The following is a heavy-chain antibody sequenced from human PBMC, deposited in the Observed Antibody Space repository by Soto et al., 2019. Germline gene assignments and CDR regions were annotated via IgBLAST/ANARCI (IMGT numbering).Heavy chain of an antibody. D-gene: IGHD6-19*01. CDR1: GYTLTELS. J-gene: IGHJ4*02. CDR3: ATGGVRGIAVATYFDY. V-gene: IGHV1-24*01. CDR2: FDPEDGET. Sequence: QVQLVQSGAEVKKPGASVKVSCKVSGYTLTELSMHWVRQAPGKGLEWMGGFDPEDGETIYAQKFQGRVTMTEDTSTDTAYMELSSLRSEDTAVYFCATGGVRGIAVATYFDYWGQGTLVTVSS.